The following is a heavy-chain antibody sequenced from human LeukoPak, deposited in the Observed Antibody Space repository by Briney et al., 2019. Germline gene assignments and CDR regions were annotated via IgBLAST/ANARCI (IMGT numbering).Heavy chain of an antibody. CDR2: INHSGST. D-gene: IGHD3-22*01. CDR1: GGSISSSNW. Sequence: SETLSLTCAVSGGSISSSNWWSWVRQPPGKGLEWIGEINHSGSTNYNPSLKSRVTLSVDTSKNQFSLKLSSVTAADSAVYYCARDNNEKWLYENFDYWGQGILVTVSS. J-gene: IGHJ4*02. V-gene: IGHV4-4*02. CDR3: ARDNNEKWLYENFDY.